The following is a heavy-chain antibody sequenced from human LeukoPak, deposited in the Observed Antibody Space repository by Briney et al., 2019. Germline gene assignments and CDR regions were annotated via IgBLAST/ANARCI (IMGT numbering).Heavy chain of an antibody. CDR2: IYHSGST. V-gene: IGHV4-38-2*02. CDR1: GYSISSGYY. CDR3: ARPMIGPYYYYYMDV. J-gene: IGHJ6*03. D-gene: IGHD3-22*01. Sequence: SETLSLTCTVSGYSISSGYYWGWIRQPPGKGLEWIGSIYHSGSTYYNPSLKSRVTISVDTSKNQFSLKLSSVTAADTAVYYCARPMIGPYYYYYMDVWGKGTTVTVSS.